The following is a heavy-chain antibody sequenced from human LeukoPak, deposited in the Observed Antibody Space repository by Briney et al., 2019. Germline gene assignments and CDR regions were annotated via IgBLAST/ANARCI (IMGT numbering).Heavy chain of an antibody. D-gene: IGHD3-22*01. CDR1: GFTFSSYA. Sequence: GRSLRLSCAASGFTFSSYAMHWVRQAPGKGLEWVAVISYDGSNKYYADSVKGRFTISRDNSKNTLYLQMNSLRAEDTAVYYCARGGTVVVITYDFDIWGQGTMVTVSS. J-gene: IGHJ3*02. CDR2: ISYDGSNK. V-gene: IGHV3-30*04. CDR3: ARGGTVVVITYDFDI.